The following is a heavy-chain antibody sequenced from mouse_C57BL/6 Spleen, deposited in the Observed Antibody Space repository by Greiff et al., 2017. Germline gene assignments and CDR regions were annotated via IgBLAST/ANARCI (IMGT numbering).Heavy chain of an antibody. CDR3: ARGYGSSYGAWFAY. CDR1: GYTFTSYW. Sequence: QVQLQQPGAELVKPGASVKMSCKASGYTFTSYWITWVKQRPGQGLEWIGDIYPGSGSTNYHEKFKSKATLTVDTSSSTAYMQLSSLTSEDSAVYYCARGYGSSYGAWFAYWGQGTLVTVSA. CDR2: IYPGSGST. D-gene: IGHD1-1*01. J-gene: IGHJ3*01. V-gene: IGHV1-55*01.